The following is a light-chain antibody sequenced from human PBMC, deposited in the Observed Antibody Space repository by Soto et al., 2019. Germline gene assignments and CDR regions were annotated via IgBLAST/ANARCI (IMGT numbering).Light chain of an antibody. V-gene: IGLV1-44*01. CDR2: SDN. Sequence: QSVVPQSPPASGTPGQRVTISFSGSSSNIGSNTVNWYHQLPGTAPKLLIYSDNQRPSGVPDRFSGSKSGTSASLAISGLQSEDEADYYCAAWDDSLNGYVFASGTKVTVL. CDR3: AAWDDSLNGYV. J-gene: IGLJ1*01. CDR1: SSNIGSNT.